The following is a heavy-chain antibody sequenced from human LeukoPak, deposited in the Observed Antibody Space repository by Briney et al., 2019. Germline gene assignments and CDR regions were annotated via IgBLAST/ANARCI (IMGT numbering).Heavy chain of an antibody. J-gene: IGHJ6*03. V-gene: IGHV1-69*06. CDR1: GGTFSSYA. Sequence: ASVKVSCKASGGTFSSYASSWVRQAPGQGLEWMGGIIPIFGTANYAQKFQGRVTITADKSTSTAYMELSSLRSEDTAVYYCARVLTVTTHYYYYYMDVWGKGTTVTVSS. D-gene: IGHD4-11*01. CDR2: IIPIFGTA. CDR3: ARVLTVTTHYYYYYMDV.